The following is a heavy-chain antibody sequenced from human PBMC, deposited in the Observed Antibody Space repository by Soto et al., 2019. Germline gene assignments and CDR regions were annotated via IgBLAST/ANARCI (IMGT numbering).Heavy chain of an antibody. Sequence: GGSLSLSCAASGFPFSSYSMNWVRQAPGKGLEWVSYISSSSSTIYYADSVKGRFTISRDNAKNSLYLQMNSLRDEDTAVYYCARERYSGYDYPYYFDYWGQGTLVTVSS. CDR2: ISSSSSTI. D-gene: IGHD5-12*01. V-gene: IGHV3-48*02. CDR3: ARERYSGYDYPYYFDY. J-gene: IGHJ4*02. CDR1: GFPFSSYS.